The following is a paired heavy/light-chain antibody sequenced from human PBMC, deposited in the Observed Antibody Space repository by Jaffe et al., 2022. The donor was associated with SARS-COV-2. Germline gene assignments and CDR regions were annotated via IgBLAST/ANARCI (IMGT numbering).Heavy chain of an antibody. V-gene: IGHV3-11*01. CDR2: ISSSGSTI. J-gene: IGHJ4*02. CDR1: GFTFSDYY. CDR3: ARGREWLQSPLDY. D-gene: IGHD5-12*01. Sequence: QVQLVESGGGLVKPGGSLRLSCAASGFTFSDYYMSWIRQAPGKGLEWVSYISSSGSTIYYADSVKGRFTISRDNAKNSLYLQMNSLRAEDTAVYYCARGREWLQSPLDYWGQGTLVTVSS.
Light chain of an antibody. CDR3: QLPFT. Sequence: EIVLTQSPATLSLSPGERATLSCRASQSVSSYLAWYQQKPGQAPRLLIYDASNRATGIPARFSGSGSGTDFTLTISSLEPEDFAVYYCQLPFTFGPGTKVDIK. V-gene: IGKV3-11*01. CDR1: QSVSSY. CDR2: DAS. J-gene: IGKJ3*01.